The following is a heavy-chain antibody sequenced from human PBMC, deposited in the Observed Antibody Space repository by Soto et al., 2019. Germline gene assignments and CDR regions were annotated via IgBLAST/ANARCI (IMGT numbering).Heavy chain of an antibody. CDR2: IDWDDDK. CDR3: ARSQGRRVGEPGGALNI. J-gene: IGHJ3*02. V-gene: IGHV2-70*04. D-gene: IGHD1-26*01. CDR1: GFSLSTPGMR. Sequence: SGRTLVNHTQILPLTCTVSGFSLSTPGMRVNWIRQPPGKALEWLARIDWDDDKLYTTSLKTRLTISKDTSKNQVVLTMTNMDPVETATYYCARSQGRRVGEPGGALNIWGQGTMVTVS.